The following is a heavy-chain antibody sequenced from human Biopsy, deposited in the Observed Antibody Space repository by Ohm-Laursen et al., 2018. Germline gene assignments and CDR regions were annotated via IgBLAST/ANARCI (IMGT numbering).Heavy chain of an antibody. CDR3: ATKLTGYFHH. CDR2: NIPILGTG. CDR1: GGTFSNYG. V-gene: IGHV1-69*06. Sequence: SVKVSCKAPGGTFSNYGVNWVRQAPGPGLEWLGGNIPILGTGNYAQKFQDRVTVAADTSTSTATMELRSLRSDDTAVYYCATKLTGYFHHWGQGTLVIVSS. D-gene: IGHD3-9*01. J-gene: IGHJ1*01.